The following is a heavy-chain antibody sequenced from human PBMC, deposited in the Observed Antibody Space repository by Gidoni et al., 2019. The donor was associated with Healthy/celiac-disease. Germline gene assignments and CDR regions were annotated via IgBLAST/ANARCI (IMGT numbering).Heavy chain of an antibody. CDR3: ARRRKTSVTTGTNSYYYYYMDV. CDR2: IKQDGSEK. V-gene: IGHV3-7*03. Sequence: EVQLVESGGGLVQPGGSLRLSWEVSGFPFRSYWLSWVRQAPGRGLGWVANIKQDGSEKHYVDSVKARFTISRDNAKNSLYLQMNSLRAEDTAVYYCARRRKTSVTTGTNSYYYYYMDVWGEGTTVTVSS. J-gene: IGHJ6*03. CDR1: GFPFRSYW. D-gene: IGHD4-4*01.